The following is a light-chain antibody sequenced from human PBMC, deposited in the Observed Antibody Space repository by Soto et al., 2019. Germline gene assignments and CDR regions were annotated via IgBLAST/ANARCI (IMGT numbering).Light chain of an antibody. CDR2: DVS. CDR1: SSDIGGYNY. CDR3: SSFTPTSTHV. J-gene: IGLJ1*01. V-gene: IGLV2-14*03. Sequence: QSVLTQPASVSGSPGQSITISCTGTSSDIGGYNYVSWYQHLPGKAPKLMIYDVSNRPSGVSDRFSGSKSGNTASLTISGLQAEDEADYYCSSFTPTSTHVFGSGT.